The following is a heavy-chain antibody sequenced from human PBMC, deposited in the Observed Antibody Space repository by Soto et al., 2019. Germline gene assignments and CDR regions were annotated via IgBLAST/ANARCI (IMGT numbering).Heavy chain of an antibody. CDR1: GFSLNTGGVG. D-gene: IGHD4-17*01. CDR3: AHRGYGDYPWDNWFDP. Sequence: QITLKESGPTLVKPTQTLTLTCTFSGFSLNTGGVGVGWIRQPPGKALEWLAVIYWNEDKRYSPSLKSRLTITKDTSKNQVVLTMTNMDPVDTATYYCAHRGYGDYPWDNWFDPWGQGTLVTVSS. V-gene: IGHV2-5*01. CDR2: IYWNEDK. J-gene: IGHJ5*02.